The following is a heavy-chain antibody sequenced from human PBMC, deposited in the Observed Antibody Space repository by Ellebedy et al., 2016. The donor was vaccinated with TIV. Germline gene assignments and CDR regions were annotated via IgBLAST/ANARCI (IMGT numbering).Heavy chain of an antibody. J-gene: IGHJ6*03. CDR3: ARHLQYGGFYMDV. CDR2: IYPADSDT. D-gene: IGHD4-11*01. Sequence: GESLKISCKASGYSFTSYWIGWVRQMPGKGLEWMGIIYPADSDTRYSPSFQGQVTISVDKSISTAYLQWSSLKASDTAMYYCARHLQYGGFYMDVWGRGTTVTVSS. CDR1: GYSFTSYW. V-gene: IGHV5-51*01.